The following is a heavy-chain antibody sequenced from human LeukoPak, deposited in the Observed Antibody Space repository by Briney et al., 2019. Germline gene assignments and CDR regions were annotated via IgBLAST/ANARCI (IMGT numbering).Heavy chain of an antibody. D-gene: IGHD6-19*01. CDR1: GFTFTRYW. J-gene: IGHJ4*02. CDR3: AGGSGWLLES. CDR2: IIQEGSVK. V-gene: IGHV3-7*04. Sequence: GGSLRLSCSASGFTFTRYWMNWVRQKPGGGVEWVANIIQEGSVKKYVDSVKGRFTIYRDNTKNSLYLQMNPLRAEDTAVYYCAGGSGWLLESWGQGTLVTVSS.